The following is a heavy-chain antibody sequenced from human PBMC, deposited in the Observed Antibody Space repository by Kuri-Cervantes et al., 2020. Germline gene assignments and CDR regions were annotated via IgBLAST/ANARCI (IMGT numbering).Heavy chain of an antibody. V-gene: IGHV1-2*02. CDR1: GYTFTYRY. CDR3: ARWGYYDSRGHYYFDY. CDR2: IYPKSGGT. Sequence: ASVKVSCKASGYTFTYRYLHWVRQAPGQGLEWVGRIYPKSGGTDYIQKFQGRVTMTRDTSITTAYMELSGLRSDDTAVYYCARWGYYDSRGHYYFDYWSQGTLVTVSS. D-gene: IGHD3-22*01. J-gene: IGHJ4*02.